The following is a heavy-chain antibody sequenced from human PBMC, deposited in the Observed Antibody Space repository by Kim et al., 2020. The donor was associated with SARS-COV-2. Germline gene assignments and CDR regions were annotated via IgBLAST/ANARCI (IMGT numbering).Heavy chain of an antibody. J-gene: IGHJ4*02. V-gene: IGHV4-39*01. CDR3: ASPSGFYYDSSGSPLDY. CDR2: IYYSGST. Sequence: SETLSLTCTVSGGSISSSSYYWGWIRQPPGKGLEWIGSIYYSGSTYYNPSLKSRVTISVDTSKNQFSLKLSSVTAADTAVYYCASPSGFYYDSSGSPLDYWGQGTLVTVSS. CDR1: GGSISSSSYY. D-gene: IGHD3-22*01.